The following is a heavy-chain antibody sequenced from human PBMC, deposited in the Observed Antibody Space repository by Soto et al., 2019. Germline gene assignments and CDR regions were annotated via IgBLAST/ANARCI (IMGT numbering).Heavy chain of an antibody. CDR1: GFTFSSYS. CDR3: ARGPSGREWLLYSVGFADY. Sequence: PGWSLRLSCAASGFTFSSYSMNWVRQAPGKGLEWVSSISSSSSYIYYADSVKGRFTISRDNGKNSLYLQMNSLRAEDTAVYYCARGPSGREWLLYSVGFADYWGQGTLVTVSS. D-gene: IGHD3-3*01. CDR2: ISSSSSYI. J-gene: IGHJ4*02. V-gene: IGHV3-21*01.